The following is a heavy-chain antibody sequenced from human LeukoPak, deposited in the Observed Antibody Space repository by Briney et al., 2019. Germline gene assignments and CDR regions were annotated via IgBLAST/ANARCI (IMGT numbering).Heavy chain of an antibody. CDR3: ARKGAYYYGMDV. D-gene: IGHD4/OR15-4a*01. Sequence: TGGPLRLSCAASGFTFSSYSMNWVRQAPGKGLEWVSSISSSSSYIYYADSVKGRFTISRDNAKNSLYLQMNSLRAEDTAVYYCARKGAYYYGMDVWGQGTTVTVSS. J-gene: IGHJ6*02. V-gene: IGHV3-21*01. CDR2: ISSSSSYI. CDR1: GFTFSSYS.